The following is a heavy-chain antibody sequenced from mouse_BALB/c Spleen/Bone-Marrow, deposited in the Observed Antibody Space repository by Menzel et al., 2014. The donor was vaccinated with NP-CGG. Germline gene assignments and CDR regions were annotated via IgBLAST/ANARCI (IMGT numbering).Heavy chain of an antibody. CDR2: IHPNSGNT. V-gene: IGHV1S130*01. CDR1: GYTFSSSW. CDR3: ARHHRYAYYYDY. Sequence: VQLQQSGSVLVRPGASVKLSCQASGYTFSSSWMHWAKQRPGQGLKWIGEIHPNSGNTNYNEKFKGKVTLTVDTSSSTAYVDLSSLTAEDSAVYFCARHHRYAYYYDYWGQGTPRTVTS. J-gene: IGHJ2*01. D-gene: IGHD2-14*01.